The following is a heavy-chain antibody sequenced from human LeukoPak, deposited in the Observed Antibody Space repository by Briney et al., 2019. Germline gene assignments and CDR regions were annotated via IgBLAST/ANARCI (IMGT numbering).Heavy chain of an antibody. J-gene: IGHJ3*02. Sequence: PGGSLRLSCAASGFTFSSYGMHWVRQAPGKGLEWVAVIWYDGSNKYYADSVKGRFTISRDNSKNTLYLQMNSLRAEDTAVYYCARDRGIAVAIDAFDIWGQGTMVTVSS. CDR2: IWYDGSNK. CDR3: ARDRGIAVAIDAFDI. V-gene: IGHV3-33*01. CDR1: GFTFSSYG. D-gene: IGHD6-19*01.